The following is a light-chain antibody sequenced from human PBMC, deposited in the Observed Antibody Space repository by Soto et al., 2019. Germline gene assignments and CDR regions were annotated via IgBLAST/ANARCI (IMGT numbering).Light chain of an antibody. Sequence: EIVMTQSPATLSVSPGERVTLSFRASQSVSSYLACYQHKPVHPPSLLIYGASTRATGILVRFSGSGSGRELSLTISSLQSEDFAVYFCQQCSEWAVFTLGQGTRLEI. V-gene: IGKV3-15*01. J-gene: IGKJ5*01. CDR2: GAS. CDR1: QSVSSY. CDR3: QQCSEWAVFT.